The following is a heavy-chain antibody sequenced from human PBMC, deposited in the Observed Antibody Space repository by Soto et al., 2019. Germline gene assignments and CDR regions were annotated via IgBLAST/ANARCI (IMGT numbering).Heavy chain of an antibody. CDR2: IYYSGST. D-gene: IGHD2-15*01. V-gene: IGHV4-30-4*01. CDR3: ARERSQFCSGGSCVAGY. CDR1: GGSIGAGDYY. J-gene: IGHJ4*02. Sequence: QVQLQESGPGLVTPSQTLSLICTVSGGSIGAGDYYWSWIRQPPGEGLEWIGCIYYSGSTYYNPSLKSRITMSVDRSKNQFSLSLTSVTAADTAVYYGARERSQFCSGGSCVAGYWGQGTLVAVSS.